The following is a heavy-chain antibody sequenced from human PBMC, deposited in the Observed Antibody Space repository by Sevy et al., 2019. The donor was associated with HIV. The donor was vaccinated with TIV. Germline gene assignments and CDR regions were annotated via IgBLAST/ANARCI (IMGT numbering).Heavy chain of an antibody. V-gene: IGHV3-21*01. Sequence: GGSLRLSCAASGFTFSSYSINWVRQAPGKGLEWVSSISSSSNFIYYADSVKDRFTISRDNAKNSLYLQMHSLRAEDTAVYYCARGEYCSSTTCSYFDYWGQGTLVTVSS. CDR3: ARGEYCSSTTCSYFDY. D-gene: IGHD2-2*01. CDR2: ISSSSNFI. J-gene: IGHJ4*02. CDR1: GFTFSSYS.